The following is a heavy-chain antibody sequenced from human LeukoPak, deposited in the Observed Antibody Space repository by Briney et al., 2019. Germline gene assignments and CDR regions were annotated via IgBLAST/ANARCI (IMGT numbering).Heavy chain of an antibody. CDR1: GYTFTSNA. CDR2: INAGNGNT. CDR3: ARDGSYYDSSGYIYFDY. Sequence: ASVKVSCKASGYTFTSNAMHWVRQAPGQRLEWMGWINAGNGNTKYSQKFQGRVTITRDTSASTAYMELSSLRSEDTAVYYCARDGSYYDSSGYIYFDYWGQGTLVTVSS. D-gene: IGHD3-22*01. V-gene: IGHV1-3*01. J-gene: IGHJ4*02.